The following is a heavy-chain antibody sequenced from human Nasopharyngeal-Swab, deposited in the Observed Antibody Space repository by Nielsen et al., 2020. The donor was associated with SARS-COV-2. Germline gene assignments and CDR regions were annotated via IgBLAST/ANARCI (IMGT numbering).Heavy chain of an antibody. D-gene: IGHD3-22*01. Sequence: GSRRLACTLAGGSISSYYWSWIRQPPGKGLEWIGYIYYRVSTNYNPSLRRRVTISVDTSKNQFSLKLSSVTAADTAVYYCAGWSSSGYYYRDYWGQGTLVTVSS. CDR2: IYYRVST. CDR3: AGWSSSGYYYRDY. CDR1: GGSISSYY. J-gene: IGHJ4*02. V-gene: IGHV4-59*01.